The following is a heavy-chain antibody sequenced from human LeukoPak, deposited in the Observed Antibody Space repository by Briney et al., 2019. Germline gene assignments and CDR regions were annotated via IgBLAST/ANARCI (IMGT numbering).Heavy chain of an antibody. V-gene: IGHV4-4*07. J-gene: IGHJ4*02. CDR3: ARVSGRDYGDYALDY. CDR2: IYTSGRT. CDR1: GGSISYYY. D-gene: IGHD4-17*01. Sequence: SETLSLTCTVSGGSISYYYWNWIRQPAGKGLEWIGRIYTSGRTYYNPSLKSRVSMSVDTSKNQFSLKLSSVTAADTAVYYCARVSGRDYGDYALDYWGQGTLVTVSS.